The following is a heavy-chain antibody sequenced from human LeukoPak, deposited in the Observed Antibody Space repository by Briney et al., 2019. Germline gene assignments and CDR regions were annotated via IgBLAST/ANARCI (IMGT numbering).Heavy chain of an antibody. J-gene: IGHJ4*02. CDR2: IREDGSEK. Sequence: PGRSLRLSCAASGFTFSSYAMHWVRQAPGRGLEWVANIREDGSEKYYVDSVKGRFTISRDNAKNSLYLQMSSLRAEDTAVYYCARRGDLFDYWGQGTLVTVSS. V-gene: IGHV3-7*01. CDR1: GFTFSSYA. CDR3: ARRGDLFDY. D-gene: IGHD3-10*01.